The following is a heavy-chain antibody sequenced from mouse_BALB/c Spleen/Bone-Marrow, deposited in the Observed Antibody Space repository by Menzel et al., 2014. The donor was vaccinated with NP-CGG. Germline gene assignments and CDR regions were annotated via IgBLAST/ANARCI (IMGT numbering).Heavy chain of an antibody. CDR1: GFHLPDTS. D-gene: IGHD1-1*01. V-gene: IGHV14-3*02. CDR2: IDPANGNT. CDR3: ARSRDNGSRYYAMDY. Sequence: VQLKQSGAELVKPGASVKLSCTASGFHLPDTSMPWVKQRPEQGLEWIGRIDPANGNTKFDPKFQGKATITADTSSNTAYPQRSRLTSEDTAVYYCARSRDNGSRYYAMDYWGQGTSVTVSS. J-gene: IGHJ4*01.